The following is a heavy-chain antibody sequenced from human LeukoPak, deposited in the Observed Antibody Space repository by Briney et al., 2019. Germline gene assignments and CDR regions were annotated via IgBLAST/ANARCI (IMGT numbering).Heavy chain of an antibody. J-gene: IGHJ4*02. V-gene: IGHV3-48*04. D-gene: IGHD6-19*01. Sequence: GGSLRLSCAASGFTFSSYSMNWVRQAPGKGLEWVSYISSSGSTIYYADSVKGRFTISRDNAKNSLYLQMNSLRAEDTAVYYCARIYSSGWYAYFDYWGQGTLVTVSS. CDR3: ARIYSSGWYAYFDY. CDR2: ISSSGSTI. CDR1: GFTFSSYS.